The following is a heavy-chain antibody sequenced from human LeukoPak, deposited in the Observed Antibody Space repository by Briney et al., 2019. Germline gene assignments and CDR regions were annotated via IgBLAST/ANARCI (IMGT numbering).Heavy chain of an antibody. J-gene: IGHJ4*02. CDR1: GGSISSSSYY. V-gene: IGHV4-39*01. CDR3: ARGRIAARPRFDY. CDR2: IYYSGST. Sequence: SETLSLTCTVSGGSISSSSYYWGWIRQPPGKGLEWIGSIYYSGSTYYNPSLKSRVTISVDTSKNQFSLKLSSVTAADTAVYYCARGRIAARPRFDYWGQGTLVTVSS. D-gene: IGHD6-6*01.